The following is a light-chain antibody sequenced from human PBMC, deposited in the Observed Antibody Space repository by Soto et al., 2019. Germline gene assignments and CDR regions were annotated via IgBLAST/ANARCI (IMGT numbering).Light chain of an antibody. V-gene: IGKV1-33*01. CDR1: QDISNY. CDR3: HQSYIMPQT. CDR2: DAS. J-gene: IGKJ2*01. Sequence: DIQMTHSPSSLSASVGDRVTITCQASQDISNYLNWYQQKPGKAPKLLIYDASNLETGVPSRFSGSGSGTDFTFTIGSLQPEDFATYFCHQSYIMPQTFGQGTKVDI.